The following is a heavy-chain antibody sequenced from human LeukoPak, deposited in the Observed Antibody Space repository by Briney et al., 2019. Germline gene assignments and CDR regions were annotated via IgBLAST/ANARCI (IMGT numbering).Heavy chain of an antibody. CDR1: GGSISSGCYY. J-gene: IGHJ4*02. D-gene: IGHD1-26*01. V-gene: IGHV4-61*02. CDR2: IYTSGST. CDR3: ARGVSGRTYYFDY. Sequence: SETLSLTCTVSGGSISSGCYYWSWIRQPAGKGLEWIGRIYTSGSTNYSPALKSRVTISVDTSKNQFSLKLSSVTTADTAVYYCARGVSGRTYYFDYWGQGTLVTVSS.